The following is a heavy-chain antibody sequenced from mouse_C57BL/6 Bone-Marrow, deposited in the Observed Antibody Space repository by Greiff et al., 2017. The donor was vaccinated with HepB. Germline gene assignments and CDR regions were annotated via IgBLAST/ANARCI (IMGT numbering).Heavy chain of an antibody. CDR1: GYTFTDYY. V-gene: IGHV1-26*01. Sequence: EVQLQHSGPELVKPGASVKISCKASGYTFTDYYMNWVKQSHGKSLEWIGDINPNNGGTSHNQKFKGKATLTVDKSSSTAYMELRSLTSEDSAVYYCARNDYYGSSWYWYFDVWGTGTTVTVSS. D-gene: IGHD1-1*01. CDR2: INPNNGGT. CDR3: ARNDYYGSSWYWYFDV. J-gene: IGHJ1*03.